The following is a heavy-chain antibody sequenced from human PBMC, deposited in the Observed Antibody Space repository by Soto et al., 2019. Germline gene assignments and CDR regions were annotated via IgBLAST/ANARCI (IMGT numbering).Heavy chain of an antibody. J-gene: IGHJ6*02. V-gene: IGHV1-18*01. CDR2: ISAYNGNT. D-gene: IGHD4-17*01. CDR3: ARGEYGGNSETYYYGMDV. CDR1: GYTFTSYG. Sequence: GASVKVSCKASGYTFTSYGISWVRQAPGQGLEWMGWISAYNGNTNYAQKLQGRVTMTTDTSTSTAYMELRSLRSDDTAVYYCARGEYGGNSETYYYGMDVWGQGTTVTVSS.